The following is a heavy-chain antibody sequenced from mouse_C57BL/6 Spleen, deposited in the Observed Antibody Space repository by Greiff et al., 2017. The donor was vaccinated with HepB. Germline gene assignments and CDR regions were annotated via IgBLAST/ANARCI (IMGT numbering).Heavy chain of an antibody. J-gene: IGHJ4*01. Sequence: QVHVKQPGAELVKPGASVKLSCKASGYTFTSYWMQWVKQRPGQGLEWIGEIDPSDSYTNYNQKFKGKATLTVDTSSSTAYMQLSSLTSEDSAVYYCARGGTNWDSGAMDYWGQGTSVTVSS. CDR3: ARGGTNWDSGAMDY. D-gene: IGHD4-1*01. CDR1: GYTFTSYW. V-gene: IGHV1-50*01. CDR2: IDPSDSYT.